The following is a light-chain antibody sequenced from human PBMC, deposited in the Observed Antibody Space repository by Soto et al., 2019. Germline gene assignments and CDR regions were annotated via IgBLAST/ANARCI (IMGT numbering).Light chain of an antibody. CDR1: QSLSSGF. CDR2: AAS. Sequence: EIVLTQSPGTLSLSPGESGTLSCRASQSLSSGFLAWYQQRPGQAPRLLIYAASSRATGIPDRFSGTGSGTDFTLTISRLEPEDFAVYYCQQIASVSRTFGQGTKVDIK. J-gene: IGKJ1*01. CDR3: QQIASVSRT. V-gene: IGKV3-20*01.